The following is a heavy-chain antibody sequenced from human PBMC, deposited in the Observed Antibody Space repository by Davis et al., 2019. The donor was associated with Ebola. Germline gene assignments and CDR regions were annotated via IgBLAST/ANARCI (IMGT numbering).Heavy chain of an antibody. V-gene: IGHV3-23*01. D-gene: IGHD3-16*01. CDR2: ISGSGGST. CDR1: GFTFSSYA. Sequence: PGGSLRLSCAASGFTFSSYAMSWVRQAPGKGLEWVSAISGSGGSTYYADSVKGRFTISRDNSKNTLYLQMHSLRVNDTAIYYCAKGGGWFDPWGQGTLVTVSS. J-gene: IGHJ5*02. CDR3: AKGGGWFDP.